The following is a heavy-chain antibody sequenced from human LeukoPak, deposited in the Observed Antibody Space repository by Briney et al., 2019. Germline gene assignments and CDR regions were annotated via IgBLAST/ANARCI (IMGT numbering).Heavy chain of an antibody. J-gene: IGHJ2*01. D-gene: IGHD7-27*01. CDR2: ITGSSTWT. CDR3: ARELVSLGTGYFDL. CDR1: GFTFGTYG. V-gene: IGHV3-23*01. Sequence: GGSLRLSCEASGFTFGTYGMTWVRQAPGKGLEWVSGITGSSTWTYYADSVRGRFTISRDNSKNTLHLQMNNLTADGTAIYYCARELVSLGTGYFDLWGPGTLVTVSS.